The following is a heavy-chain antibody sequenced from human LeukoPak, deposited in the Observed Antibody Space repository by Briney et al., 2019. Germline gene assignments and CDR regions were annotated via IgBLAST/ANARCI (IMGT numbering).Heavy chain of an antibody. Sequence: PGGSLRLSCAASGFTFSSFAMHWVRQAPGKGLEWVANIKQDGSEKYYVDSVKGRFTISRDNAKNSLYLQMNSLRAEDTAVYYCARGSSRVLWGQGTLVTVSS. CDR3: ARGSSRVL. CDR1: GFTFSSFA. D-gene: IGHD3-10*01. CDR2: IKQDGSEK. J-gene: IGHJ4*02. V-gene: IGHV3-7*01.